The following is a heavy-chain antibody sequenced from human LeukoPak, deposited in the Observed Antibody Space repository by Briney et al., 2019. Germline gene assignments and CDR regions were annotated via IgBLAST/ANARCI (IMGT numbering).Heavy chain of an antibody. D-gene: IGHD3-22*01. J-gene: IGHJ4*02. CDR2: ISAYNGNT. CDR1: GYTLTSYG. V-gene: IGHV1-18*01. Sequence: GASVKVSCKASGYTLTSYGISWVGQAPGQGLEWMGWISAYNGNTNYAQKLQGRVTMTTDTSTSTAYMELRSLRSDDTAVYYCARDTYYYDSSGLREFDYWGQGTLVTVSS. CDR3: ARDTYYYDSSGLREFDY.